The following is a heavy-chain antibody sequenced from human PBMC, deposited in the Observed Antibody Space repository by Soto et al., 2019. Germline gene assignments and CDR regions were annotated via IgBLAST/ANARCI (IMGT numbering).Heavy chain of an antibody. Sequence: GGSLTLTCAASGFTFSRHGISWVRQAPGKGLEWMAVISSDGNNKNYADSVRGRFTISRDDSKNRVYLQMNSLRPDDTAVYYYERNHYEDYRGQGTLVTVSS. D-gene: IGHD3-22*01. CDR1: GFTFSRHG. V-gene: IGHV3-30*03. CDR2: ISSDGNNK. J-gene: IGHJ4*02. CDR3: ERNHYEDY.